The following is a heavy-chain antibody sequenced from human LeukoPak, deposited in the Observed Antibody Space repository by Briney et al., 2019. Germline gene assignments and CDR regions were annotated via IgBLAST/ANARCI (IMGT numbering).Heavy chain of an antibody. V-gene: IGHV4-39*07. CDR1: GGSISSSSYY. D-gene: IGHD1-1*01. CDR3: ARLPEYMGWNYYGMDV. J-gene: IGHJ6*02. CDR2: IYYSGST. Sequence: SETLSLTCTVSGGSISSSSYYWGWIRQPPGKGLEWIGSIYYSGSTNYNPSLKSRVTISVDTSKNQFSLKLSSVTAADTAVYYCARLPEYMGWNYYGMDVWGQGTTVTVSS.